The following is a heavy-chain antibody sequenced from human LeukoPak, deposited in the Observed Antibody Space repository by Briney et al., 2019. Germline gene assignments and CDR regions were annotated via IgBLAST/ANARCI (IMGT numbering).Heavy chain of an antibody. CDR2: IWHDGSNK. J-gene: IGHJ4*02. D-gene: IGHD1-14*01. V-gene: IGHV3-33*06. CDR1: GFTFSNYG. CDR3: ANNLDY. Sequence: QPGRSLRLSCAASGFTFSNYGMHWVRQAPGKGLEWVAVIWHDGSNKYYADSVKGRFTISRDNSKNTLYLQMNGLRAEDTAVYYCANNLDYWGQGTLVTVSS.